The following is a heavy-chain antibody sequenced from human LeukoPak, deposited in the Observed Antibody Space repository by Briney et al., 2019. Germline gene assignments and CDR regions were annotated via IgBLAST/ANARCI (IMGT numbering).Heavy chain of an antibody. Sequence: SETLSLTCTVSGGSISTYYWSWIRQPPGKGLEWIGYIYYKGNTKYNASLKSRVTMSVDTSKNLFFMKLTSVTAADTAVYFCARGRVSSSTWYSTYYYYFYMDVWGKGTTVTVSS. CDR2: IYYKGNT. V-gene: IGHV4-59*12. CDR1: GGSISTYY. J-gene: IGHJ6*03. CDR3: ARGRVSSSTWYSTYYYYFYMDV. D-gene: IGHD6-13*01.